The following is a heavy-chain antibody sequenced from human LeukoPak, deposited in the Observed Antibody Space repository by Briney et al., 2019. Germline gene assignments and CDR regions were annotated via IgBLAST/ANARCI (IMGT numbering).Heavy chain of an antibody. D-gene: IGHD5-18*01. CDR1: GYTFTRYG. CDR2: ISPYNGDT. CDR3: ARNKADTTMDAYNMDV. V-gene: IGHV1-18*01. Sequence: GASVKVSCKASGYTFTRYGISWVRQAPGQGPEWMGWISPYNGDTNYAQKVLGRLTMTTDTSTSTAYMELRSLRSDDTAMYYCARNKADTTMDAYNMDVWGKGTTVTVSS. J-gene: IGHJ6*03.